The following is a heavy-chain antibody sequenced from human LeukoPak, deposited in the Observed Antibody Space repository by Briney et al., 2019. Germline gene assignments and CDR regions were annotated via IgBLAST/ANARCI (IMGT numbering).Heavy chain of an antibody. CDR2: ISSSSGTI. D-gene: IGHD1-14*01. Sequence: PGGSLRLSCAGSGFTFSSYSMSWVRQAPGKGLEWLSYISSSSGTIYYADSVKGRFTISRDNAKNSLYLQMNSLRAEDTAVYYCAREVTTGHYYFDYWGQGTLVTVSS. CDR1: GFTFSSYS. J-gene: IGHJ4*02. CDR3: AREVTTGHYYFDY. V-gene: IGHV3-48*01.